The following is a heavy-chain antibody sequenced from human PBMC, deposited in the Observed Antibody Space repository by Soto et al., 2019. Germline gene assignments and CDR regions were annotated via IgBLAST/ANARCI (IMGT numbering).Heavy chain of an antibody. CDR3: ARGRKGSWFDALDI. CDR2: ISGDNVNT. CDR1: GYTFTSHG. V-gene: IGHV1-18*04. Sequence: KVSCKASGYTFTSHGINWVRQAPGQGLEWMAWISGDNVNTNYAQKLQGRVTLTTDTSTNTAYMEMTDLRADDTAVYYCARGRKGSWFDALDIWGQGTMVTVSS. J-gene: IGHJ3*02. D-gene: IGHD3-10*01.